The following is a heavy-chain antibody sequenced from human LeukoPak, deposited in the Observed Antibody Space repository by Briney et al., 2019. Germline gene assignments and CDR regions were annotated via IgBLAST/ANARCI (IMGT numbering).Heavy chain of an antibody. CDR2: SNPNNGDT. CDR1: GYTFTGYY. J-gene: IGHJ5*02. V-gene: IGHV1-2*02. D-gene: IGHD1-7*01. CDR3: ARDELFSGPNWFDP. Sequence: GASVKVSCKASGYTFTGYYIHWVRQAPGQGLEWMGWSNPNNGDTNYAQNFQGRVTMTRDTSISTAYMELSSLRSDDTAVYYCARDELFSGPNWFDPWGQGTLVTVSS.